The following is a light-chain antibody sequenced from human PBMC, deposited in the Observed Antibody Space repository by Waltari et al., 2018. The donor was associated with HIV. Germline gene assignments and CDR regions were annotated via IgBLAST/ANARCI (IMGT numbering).Light chain of an antibody. CDR3: SSYTSSSTLV. Sequence: QSVLTQPASVSGSPGQSITISCTGTSSDVGGYNYVSWYQQHPGKAPKLMIYDASKRPSGVSNRFSGSKSGNTASLTISWLQAEDEADYYCSSYTSSSTLVFGGGTKLTVL. CDR2: DAS. J-gene: IGLJ2*01. V-gene: IGLV2-14*01. CDR1: SSDVGGYNY.